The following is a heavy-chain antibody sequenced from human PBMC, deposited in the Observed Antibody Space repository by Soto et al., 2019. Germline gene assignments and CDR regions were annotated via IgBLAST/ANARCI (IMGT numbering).Heavy chain of an antibody. J-gene: IGHJ2*01. D-gene: IGHD2-15*01. CDR1: GFTVSSNY. Sequence: EVQLVESGGGLVQPGGSLRLSCAASGFTVSSNYMSWVRQAPGKGLEWVSVIYSGGSTYYADSVKGRFTISRHNSKNTLYLQMNSLRAEDTAVYYCATAVVAATLYWYFDLWGRGTLVTVSS. CDR3: ATAVVAATLYWYFDL. CDR2: IYSGGST. V-gene: IGHV3-53*04.